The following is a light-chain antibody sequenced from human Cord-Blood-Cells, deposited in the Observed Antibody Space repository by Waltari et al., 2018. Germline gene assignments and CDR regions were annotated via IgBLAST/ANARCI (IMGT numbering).Light chain of an antibody. Sequence: DIQMTQSLSSLSASVGDRVTITCRASQSISIYLNWYQQKPGKAPKLLIYAASSVQRGVPSRFSGSGSGTDFTLTISSLQPEDFATYYCQQSYSTPFTFGPGTKVDIK. V-gene: IGKV1-39*01. CDR2: AAS. CDR3: QQSYSTPFT. J-gene: IGKJ3*01. CDR1: QSISIY.